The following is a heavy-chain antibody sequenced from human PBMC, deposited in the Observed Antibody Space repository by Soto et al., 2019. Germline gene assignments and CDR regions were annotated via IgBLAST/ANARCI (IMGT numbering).Heavy chain of an antibody. CDR3: ARDHPHCSSTSCYEDYYYYYYMDV. CDR1: GYTFTSYG. D-gene: IGHD2-2*01. V-gene: IGHV1-18*01. J-gene: IGHJ6*03. Sequence: ASVKVSCKASGYTFTSYGISWVRQAPGQGLEWMGWISAYNGNTNNAQKLQGRVTMTTDTSTSTAYMELRSLRSDDTAVYYCARDHPHCSSTSCYEDYYYYYYMDVWGKGTTVTVSS. CDR2: ISAYNGNT.